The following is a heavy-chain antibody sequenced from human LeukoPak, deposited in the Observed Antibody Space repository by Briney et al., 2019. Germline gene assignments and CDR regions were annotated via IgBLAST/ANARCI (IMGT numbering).Heavy chain of an antibody. CDR3: ARLTRFRDGYNPPLGY. J-gene: IGHJ4*02. Sequence: SETLSLTCTVSGGSISSSSYYWGWIRQPPGKGLEWFGSIYYSGSTYYNPSLKSRVTISVDTSKNQFSLKLSPVTAADTAVYYCARLTRFRDGYNPPLGYWGQGTLVTVSS. CDR2: IYYSGST. D-gene: IGHD5-24*01. V-gene: IGHV4-39*01. CDR1: GGSISSSSYY.